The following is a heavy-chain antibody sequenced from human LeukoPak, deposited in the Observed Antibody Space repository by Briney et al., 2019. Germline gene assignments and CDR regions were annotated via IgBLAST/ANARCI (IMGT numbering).Heavy chain of an antibody. D-gene: IGHD5-24*01. Sequence: SETLSLTCTVSGGSISSYYWSWIRQPPGKGLEWIGYFYYSGSTNYNPSLKSRVTISVDTSKNQFSLNLSSVTAADTAVYYCARGDGYSYVRAFDYWGQGTLVTVSS. J-gene: IGHJ4*02. CDR2: FYYSGST. CDR1: GGSISSYY. V-gene: IGHV4-59*01. CDR3: ARGDGYSYVRAFDY.